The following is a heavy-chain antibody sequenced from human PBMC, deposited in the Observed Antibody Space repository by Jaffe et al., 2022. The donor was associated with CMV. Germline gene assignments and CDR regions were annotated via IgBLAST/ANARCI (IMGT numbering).Heavy chain of an antibody. CDR2: IHYAGRT. CDR3: ARWKQLVQRNFNYFDP. V-gene: IGHV4-59*04. Sequence: QLQLQESGPGLVKPSETLSLTCTLSGGSIRSDHWGWIRQPPGKGLEWIGHIHYAGRTFYNPSLRGRATISVDTSENQFSLKLTSVTAADTSVYYCARWKQLVQRNFNYFDPWGQGTLVTVSS. D-gene: IGHD6-13*01. CDR1: GGSIRSDH. J-gene: IGHJ5*02.